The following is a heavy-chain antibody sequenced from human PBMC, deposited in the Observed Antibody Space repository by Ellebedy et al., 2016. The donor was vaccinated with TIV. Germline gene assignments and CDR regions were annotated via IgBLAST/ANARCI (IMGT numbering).Heavy chain of an antibody. CDR3: ASSGSGWEDAFDI. V-gene: IGHV5-10-1*01. CDR2: IDPSDSYT. J-gene: IGHJ3*02. D-gene: IGHD6-19*01. Sequence: GESLKISXKGSGYSFTSYWISWVRQMPGKGLEWMGRIDPSDSYTNYSPSFQGHVTISADKSISTAYLQWSSLKASDTAMYYCASSGSGWEDAFDIWGQGTMVTVSS. CDR1: GYSFTSYW.